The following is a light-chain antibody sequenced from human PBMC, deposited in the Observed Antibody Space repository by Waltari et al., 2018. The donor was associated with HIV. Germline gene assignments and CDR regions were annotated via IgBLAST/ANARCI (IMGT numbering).Light chain of an antibody. V-gene: IGLV2-23*01. CDR3: CSYGGDDTLV. J-gene: IGLJ3*02. Sequence: QSALTQPASVSGSLGQSITISCTGASTNVGSYSLVSWYQNRPGQAPTRFIYDDSKRPLGISSRFAGSKSGNTASLTISGLQSEDEADYYCCSYGGDDTLVFGGGTKVTAL. CDR1: STNVGSYSL. CDR2: DDS.